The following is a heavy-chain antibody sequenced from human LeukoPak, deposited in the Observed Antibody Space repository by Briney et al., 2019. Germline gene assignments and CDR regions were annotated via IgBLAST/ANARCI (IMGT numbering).Heavy chain of an antibody. V-gene: IGHV4-61*01. D-gene: IGHD1-26*01. J-gene: IGHJ4*02. CDR3: AREVGATTN. CDR1: GGSVSSGSYY. Sequence: SETLSLTCTVSGGSVSSGSYYWSWIRQPPGKGLEWIGYIYYSGSTNYNPSLKSRVTISVDTSKNQFSLELSSVTAADTAVYYCAREVGATTNWGQGALVTVSS. CDR2: IYYSGST.